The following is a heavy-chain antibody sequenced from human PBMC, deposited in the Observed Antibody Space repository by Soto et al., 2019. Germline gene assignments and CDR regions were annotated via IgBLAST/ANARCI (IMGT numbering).Heavy chain of an antibody. CDR3: ARSIVVVTALDY. CDR2: INAGNGNT. D-gene: IGHD2-21*02. CDR1: GYAFTSYA. Sequence: ASVKVSCKTSGYAFTSYAMHWVRQAPGQRLEWMGWINAGNGNTKYSQKFQGRVTITRDTSASTAYMELSSLRSEDTAVYYCARSIVVVTALDYWGQGTLVTVSS. J-gene: IGHJ4*02. V-gene: IGHV1-3*01.